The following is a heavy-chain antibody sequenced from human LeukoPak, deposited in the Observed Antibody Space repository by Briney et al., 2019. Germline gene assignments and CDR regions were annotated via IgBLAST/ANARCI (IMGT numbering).Heavy chain of an antibody. Sequence: ASVKVSCKASGYTFTSYDINWVRQAPGQGLEWMGWMNPNSGNTGYAQKFQGRVTMTRNTSISTAYMELSSLRSEDTAVYYCARTRGYQYGMDVWGQGTTVTVSS. CDR2: MNPNSGNT. J-gene: IGHJ6*02. CDR3: ARTRGYQYGMDV. CDR1: GYTFTSYD. D-gene: IGHD5-18*01. V-gene: IGHV1-8*01.